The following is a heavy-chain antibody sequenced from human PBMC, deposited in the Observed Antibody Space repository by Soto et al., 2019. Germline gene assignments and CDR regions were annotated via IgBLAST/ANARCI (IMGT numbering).Heavy chain of an antibody. D-gene: IGHD2-15*01. CDR3: ARGTLGYCSGGSCYGMSY. CDR1: GGTFSSYA. J-gene: IGHJ4*02. V-gene: IGHV1-69*06. Sequence: QVQLVQSGAEVKKPGSSVKVSCKASGGTFSSYAISWVRQAPGQGLEWMGGIIPIFGTANYAQKFQGRVTITADKSTSTAYIELSSLRSEDTAVYYCARGTLGYCSGGSCYGMSYWGQGTLVTVSS. CDR2: IIPIFGTA.